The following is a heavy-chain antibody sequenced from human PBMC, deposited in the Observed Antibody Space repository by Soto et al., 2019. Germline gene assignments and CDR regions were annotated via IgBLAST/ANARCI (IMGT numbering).Heavy chain of an antibody. J-gene: IGHJ4*02. CDR2: IIPIFGTA. CDR1: GGTFSSYA. V-gene: IGHV1-69*13. Sequence: ASVKVSCKASGGTFSSYAISWVRQAPGQGLEWMGGIIPIFGTANYAQKFQGRVTITADGSTSTAYMELSSLRSEDTAVYYCARDGVRLRYFDWLLDYWGQGTLVTVSS. D-gene: IGHD3-9*01. CDR3: ARDGVRLRYFDWLLDY.